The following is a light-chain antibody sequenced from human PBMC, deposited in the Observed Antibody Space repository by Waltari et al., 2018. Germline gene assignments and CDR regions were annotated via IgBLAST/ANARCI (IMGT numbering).Light chain of an antibody. CDR1: QSVSSN. CDR2: DAS. V-gene: IGKV3-15*01. CDR3: QQYNRWPPIT. Sequence: VVLTQSPATLSVSPGESAIISCRASQSVSSNLAWYQQKPGQAPRLLIYDASTRASSIPARFRGSESGTEFTLTINSLQSEDSATYYCQQYNRWPPITFGQGTRLDIK. J-gene: IGKJ5*01.